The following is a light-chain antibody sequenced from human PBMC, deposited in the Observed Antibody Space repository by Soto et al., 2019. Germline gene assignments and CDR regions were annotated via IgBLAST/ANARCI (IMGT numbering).Light chain of an antibody. CDR2: GVT. CDR1: GSDIGDYNF. V-gene: IGLV2-8*01. Sequence: QSALAQPPSASGSPGQSVTFSCTGSGSDIGDYNFVSWYQQHPGKAPKLMIFGVTERPSGVPDLFSGSKSGNTASLTFSGLQVDDEAVYYCYSYAGRNIWVFGGGIKVTVL. CDR3: YSYAGRNIWV. J-gene: IGLJ3*02.